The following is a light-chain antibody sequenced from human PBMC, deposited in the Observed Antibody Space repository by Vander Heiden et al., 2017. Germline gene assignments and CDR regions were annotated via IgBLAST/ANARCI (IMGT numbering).Light chain of an antibody. CDR2: DAS. CDR1: QSVRNN. Sequence: EVVLTQSPATLSLSPGERATLSCRASQSVRNNVAWFQQKPGQAPRLLIYDASNRATWIPARFSGSGSGTDFTLTISSLEPEDFAVYYCQQRYDWPPITFGQGTRLDIK. J-gene: IGKJ5*01. CDR3: QQRYDWPPIT. V-gene: IGKV3-11*01.